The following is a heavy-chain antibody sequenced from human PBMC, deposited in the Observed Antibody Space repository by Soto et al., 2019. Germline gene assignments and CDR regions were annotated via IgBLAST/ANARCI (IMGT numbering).Heavy chain of an antibody. CDR1: GGTFSSYA. CDR3: ARAFVLKSYYYYGMDV. D-gene: IGHD2-21*01. J-gene: IGHJ6*02. V-gene: IGHV1-69*19. CDR2: IIPIFGTA. Sequence: QVQLVQSGAAVKKPGSSVKVSCKASGGTFSSYAISWVRQAPGQGLEWMGGIIPIFGTANYAQTFPGRVTITADESTSKASMELSSLRSEDTAVYYCARAFVLKSYYYYGMDVWGQGTTVTVSS.